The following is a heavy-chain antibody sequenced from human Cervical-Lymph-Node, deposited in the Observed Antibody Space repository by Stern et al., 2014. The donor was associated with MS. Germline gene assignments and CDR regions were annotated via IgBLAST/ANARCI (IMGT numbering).Heavy chain of an antibody. CDR3: GRWRAGSPDY. V-gene: IGHV3-72*01. CDR1: GFTLSDHY. CDR2: IRNRANSDIT. J-gene: IGHJ4*02. Sequence: EVQLVESGGGLVQPGGSLRLSCAASGFTLSDHYMDWVRQAPGQGLEWFGRIRNRANSDITEYAASLKDRFIISRDDSKNSLYLQMNNLKTEDTAVYYCGRWRAGSPDYWGRGTLVTVSS.